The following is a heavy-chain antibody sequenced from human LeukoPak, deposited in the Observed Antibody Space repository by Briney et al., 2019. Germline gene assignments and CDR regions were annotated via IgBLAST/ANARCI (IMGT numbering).Heavy chain of an antibody. CDR2: IYHSGST. D-gene: IGHD4-17*01. V-gene: IGHV4-4*02. CDR1: GFAFSSYAM. CDR3: ARVRQPAYYYGMDV. Sequence: GSLRLSCAASGFAFSSYAMSWVRQPPGKGLEWIGEIYHSGSTNYNPSLKSRVTISVDKSKNQFSLKLSSVTAADTAVYYCARVRQPAYYYGMDVWGQGTTVTVSS. J-gene: IGHJ6*02.